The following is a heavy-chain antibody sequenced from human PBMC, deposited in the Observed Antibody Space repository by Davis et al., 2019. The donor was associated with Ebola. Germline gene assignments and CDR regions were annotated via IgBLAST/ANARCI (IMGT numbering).Heavy chain of an antibody. J-gene: IGHJ6*03. V-gene: IGHV3-53*01. Sequence: PGGSLRLSCAASGFTVSSNYMSWVRQAPGKGLEWVSVIYSGGSTYYADSVKGRFTISRDNSKNTLYLQMNSLRAEDTAVYYCARLWRQSSSSKMPFDYMDVWGKGTTVTVSS. D-gene: IGHD6-6*01. CDR1: GFTVSSNY. CDR3: ARLWRQSSSSKMPFDYMDV. CDR2: IYSGGST.